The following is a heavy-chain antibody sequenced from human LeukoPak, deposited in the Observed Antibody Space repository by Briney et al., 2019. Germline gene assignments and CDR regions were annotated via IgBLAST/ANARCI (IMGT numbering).Heavy chain of an antibody. CDR3: AKYAHGVYYNGYH. CDR2: IYSGGSS. J-gene: IGHJ5*02. CDR1: GFTVSSNY. V-gene: IGHV3-53*01. Sequence: GGSLRLSCAASGFTVSSNYMSWVRQAPGKGLEWVSVIYSGGSSYYADSVKGRFTISRDNSKNTLDLQMNNLRAEDTAVYYCAKYAHGVYYNGYHWGQGTLVTVTS. D-gene: IGHD3-22*01.